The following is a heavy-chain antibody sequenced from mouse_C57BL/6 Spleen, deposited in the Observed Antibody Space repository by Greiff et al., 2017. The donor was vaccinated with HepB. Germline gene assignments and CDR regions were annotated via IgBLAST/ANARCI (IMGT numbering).Heavy chain of an antibody. CDR3: ARSGPTVVAPRAMDY. J-gene: IGHJ4*01. CDR2: LYPGDGDT. V-gene: IGHV1-82*01. D-gene: IGHD1-1*01. CDR1: GYAFSSSW. Sequence: QVQLQQSGPELVKPGASVKISCKASGYAFSSSWMNWVKQRPGKGLEWIGRLYPGDGDTNYNGKFKGKATLTADKSSSTAYMQLSSLTSEDSAVYFCARSGPTVVAPRAMDYWGQGTSVTVSS.